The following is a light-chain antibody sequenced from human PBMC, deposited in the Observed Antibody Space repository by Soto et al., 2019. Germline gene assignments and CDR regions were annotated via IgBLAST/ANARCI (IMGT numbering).Light chain of an antibody. V-gene: IGLV1-44*01. Sequence: QPVLTQPPSASGTPGQRVTISCSGSSSNIGSNTVNWYQQLPGTAPKLLIYSNNQRPSGVPDRFSGSKSGTSASLAISGLQSEDEADYYCAAWDDSRNGSVVFGGGTKLTVL. CDR1: SSNIGSNT. CDR3: AAWDDSRNGSVV. J-gene: IGLJ2*01. CDR2: SNN.